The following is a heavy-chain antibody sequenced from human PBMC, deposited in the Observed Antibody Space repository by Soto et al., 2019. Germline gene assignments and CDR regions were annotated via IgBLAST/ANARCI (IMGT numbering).Heavy chain of an antibody. CDR1: GFTFRNYD. CDR3: ARTDRDFYGLDV. Sequence: EVQLVESGGGLVQPGGSLRLSCEASGFTFRNYDMHWVRQGTGKGLEWVSGISAAGDPDYADSVEGRFTISRENAQNSFLLPIDPLLVSGTAFYYCARTDRDFYGLDVWGQGTTVIVSS. CDR2: ISAAGDP. V-gene: IGHV3-13*05. J-gene: IGHJ6*02.